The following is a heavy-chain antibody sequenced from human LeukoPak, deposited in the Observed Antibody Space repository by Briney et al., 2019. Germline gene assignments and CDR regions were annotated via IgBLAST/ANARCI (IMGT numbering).Heavy chain of an antibody. D-gene: IGHD6-19*01. Sequence: GGSLRLSCAASGFTFSSYIMNWVRQAPGKGLEWVSFISSSSSYIYYADSVKGRFTISRDNAKNSLYLQMNSLRAEDTAVYYCARGSDRGLSGWDDPNKDMDVWGKGTTVTVSS. V-gene: IGHV3-21*01. J-gene: IGHJ6*03. CDR2: ISSSSSYI. CDR3: ARGSDRGLSGWDDPNKDMDV. CDR1: GFTFSSYI.